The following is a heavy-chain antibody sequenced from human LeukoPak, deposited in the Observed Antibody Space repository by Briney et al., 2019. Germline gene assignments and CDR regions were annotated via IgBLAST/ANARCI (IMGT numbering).Heavy chain of an antibody. CDR1: GFIFSNYS. V-gene: IGHV3-48*03. Sequence: HPGGSLRLSCAASGFIFSNYSMNWVRQAPGKGLEWVSYISSSGSTIYYADSVKGRFTISRDNAKNSLFLQMNTLRAEDTAVYYCARDPYRSTWCYGMDVWGQGTMVTVSS. D-gene: IGHD6-6*01. CDR2: ISSSGSTI. J-gene: IGHJ6*02. CDR3: ARDPYRSTWCYGMDV.